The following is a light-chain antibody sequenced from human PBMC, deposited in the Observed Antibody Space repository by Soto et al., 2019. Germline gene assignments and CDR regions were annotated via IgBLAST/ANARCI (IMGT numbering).Light chain of an antibody. J-gene: IGKJ1*01. CDR2: GAS. Sequence: EIVMTQSPATLSVSPGERATLSCRASQSVSTNLAWYQQKPGQGPRLLIYGASTRATGIPARFSGSGSGTEFTLTISSLQSEDFAVYYCQQYNNWPPWTFGQGTKVA. CDR3: QQYNNWPPWT. CDR1: QSVSTN. V-gene: IGKV3-15*01.